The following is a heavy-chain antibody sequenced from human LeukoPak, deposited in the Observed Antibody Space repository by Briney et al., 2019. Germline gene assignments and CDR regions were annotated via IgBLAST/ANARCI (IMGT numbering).Heavy chain of an antibody. Sequence: PGGSLRLSCAASGFTFSSYEMNWVRQAPGKGLEWVSCITGGGTTTYYADSVKGRFIISRDNPKNSLYLQMNSLRAEDTAVYYCAKQQDNAFDIWGQGTKVTVSS. CDR3: AKQQDNAFDI. D-gene: IGHD2-15*01. J-gene: IGHJ3*02. CDR2: ITGGGTTT. V-gene: IGHV3-48*03. CDR1: GFTFSSYE.